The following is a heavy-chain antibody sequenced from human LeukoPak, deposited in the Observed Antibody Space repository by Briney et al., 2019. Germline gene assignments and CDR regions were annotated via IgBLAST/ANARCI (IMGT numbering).Heavy chain of an antibody. V-gene: IGHV4-34*01. CDR3: ARSWVVAATGWFDP. CDR1: GGSFSGYY. D-gene: IGHD2-15*01. CDR2: INHSGST. Sequence: SETLSLTCAVYGGSFSGYYWSWIRQPPGKGLEWIGEINHSGSTNYNPSLKSRVTISVDTSKNQFSLKPSSVTAADTAVYYCARSWVVAATGWFDPWGQGTLVTVSS. J-gene: IGHJ5*02.